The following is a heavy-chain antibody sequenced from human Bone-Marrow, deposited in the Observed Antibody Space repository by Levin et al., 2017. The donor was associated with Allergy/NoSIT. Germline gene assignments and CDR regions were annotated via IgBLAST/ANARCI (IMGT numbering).Heavy chain of an antibody. CDR3: ARVLQYSYYYADV. CDR2: SYTSGNI. D-gene: IGHD2-21*01. V-gene: IGHV4-61*09. Sequence: SETLSLTCTVSGVSITSGSYYWSWIRQPAGKGLEWIGHSYTSGNITYNPSLKSWVTISLDTSKNQFSLKLRSVTAADTDVYYCARVLQYSYYYADVWGKGTMVTVSS. J-gene: IGHJ6*03. CDR1: GVSITSGSYY.